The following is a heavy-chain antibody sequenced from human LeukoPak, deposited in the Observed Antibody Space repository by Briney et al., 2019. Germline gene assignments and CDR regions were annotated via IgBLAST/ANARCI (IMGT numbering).Heavy chain of an antibody. CDR2: INAGNGKT. CDR1: QYTFTDYA. CDR3: ARQARDGSGTMLFSNRLWPFQYYYTVDV. V-gene: IGHV1-3*01. D-gene: IGHD3-10*01. J-gene: IGHJ6*02. Sequence: ASVNVSCKASQYTFTDYAVHWVRQAPGQRLEWMGWINAGNGKTKYSQSFQGRLNINRDTSATTAYMELSSLTSEDTAIYYCARQARDGSGTMLFSNRLWPFQYYYTVDVWGQGTTVTVSS.